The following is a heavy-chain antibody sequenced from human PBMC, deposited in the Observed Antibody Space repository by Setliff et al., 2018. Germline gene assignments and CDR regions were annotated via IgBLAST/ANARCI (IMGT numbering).Heavy chain of an antibody. V-gene: IGHV3-23*01. J-gene: IGHJ4*02. CDR3: AKGRYYYDSRGGYFDY. CDR2: ISGSGGST. CDR1: GFTFSSYA. Sequence: LRLSCAASGFTFSSYAKSWVRQAPGKGLEWVSAISGSGGSTYYADSVKGRFTISRDNSKNTLYLQMNSLRAEDTAVYYCAKGRYYYDSRGGYFDYWGQGTLVTVS. D-gene: IGHD3-22*01.